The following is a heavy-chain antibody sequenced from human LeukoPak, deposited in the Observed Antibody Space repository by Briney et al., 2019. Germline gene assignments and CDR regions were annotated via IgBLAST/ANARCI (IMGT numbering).Heavy chain of an antibody. J-gene: IGHJ6*03. V-gene: IGHV3-53*01. D-gene: IGHD3-3*01. CDR1: GFTDSSNY. CDR2: IYSGGST. CDR3: ARGPPGRFLEWLWTYYMDV. Sequence: SGGSLRLSCAASGFTDSSNYMSWVRQAPGKGLEWVSVIYSGGSTYYADSVKGRFTISRDNSKNTLYLQMNSLRAEDTAVYYCARGPPGRFLEWLWTYYMDVWGKGTTVTVSS.